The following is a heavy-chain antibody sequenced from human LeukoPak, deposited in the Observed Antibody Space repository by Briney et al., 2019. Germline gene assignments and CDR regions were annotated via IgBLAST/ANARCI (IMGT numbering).Heavy chain of an antibody. Sequence: SETLSLTCNVFGVSISNYFWSWLRQPAGKGLEWIGRFYANGTTYYNPSLRSRVTLSMDTSKNHFSLKLTSVTAADTAVYYCARTHCGGGSCDTFDPWGQGTLVTVSS. D-gene: IGHD2-21*01. CDR1: GVSISNYF. J-gene: IGHJ5*02. CDR2: FYANGTT. CDR3: ARTHCGGGSCDTFDP. V-gene: IGHV4-4*07.